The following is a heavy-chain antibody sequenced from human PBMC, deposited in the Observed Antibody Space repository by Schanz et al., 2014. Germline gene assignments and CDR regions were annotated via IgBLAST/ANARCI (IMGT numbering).Heavy chain of an antibody. CDR2: INPNSGGT. V-gene: IGHV1-18*01. CDR1: GYSFTPFP. Sequence: QVQLVQSWAEVKGPGASVKVSCKASGYSFTPFPIHWVRQAPGQGLEWMGWINPNSGGTNYAQKLQGRVTMTADTSTSTAYMDLRSLRSDDTAVYYCARDQSPYTNSSDVRYFDYWGQGSLVTVSS. D-gene: IGHD6-6*01. CDR3: ARDQSPYTNSSDVRYFDY. J-gene: IGHJ4*02.